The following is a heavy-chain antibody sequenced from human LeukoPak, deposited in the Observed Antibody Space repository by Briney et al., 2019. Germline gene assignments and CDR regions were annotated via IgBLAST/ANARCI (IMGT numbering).Heavy chain of an antibody. Sequence: GGSLRLSCAASGFTVSSNYMSWVRQAPGKGLEWVSVIYSGGSTYYADPVKGRFTISRDNSKNTLYLQMNSLRAEDTAIYRCAKRGYSSSLGWSYYFDYWGQGTLVTVSS. V-gene: IGHV3-53*01. CDR1: GFTVSSNY. D-gene: IGHD6-13*01. CDR2: IYSGGST. CDR3: AKRGYSSSLGWSYYFDY. J-gene: IGHJ4*02.